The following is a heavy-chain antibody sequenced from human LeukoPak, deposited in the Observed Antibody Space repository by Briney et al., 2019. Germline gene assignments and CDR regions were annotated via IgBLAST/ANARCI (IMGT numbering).Heavy chain of an antibody. D-gene: IGHD3-22*01. CDR3: ARIFFDYYYDSSGYYFDY. J-gene: IGHJ4*02. CDR1: GGSISSYY. V-gene: IGHV4-59*01. Sequence: PSETLSLTCTVSGGSISSYYWSWIRQPPGKGLEWIGYIYYSGSTNYNPSLKSRVTISVDTSKNQFSLKLSSVTAADTAVYYCARIFFDYYYDSSGYYFDYWGQGTLVTVSS. CDR2: IYYSGST.